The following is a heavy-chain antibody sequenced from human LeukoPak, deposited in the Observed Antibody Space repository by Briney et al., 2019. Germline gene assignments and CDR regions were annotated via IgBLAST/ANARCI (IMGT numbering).Heavy chain of an antibody. CDR2: ISAYNGNT. CDR1: GYTFTSYG. Sequence: ASVKVSCKASGYTFTSYGISWVRQAPGQGLEWMGWISAYNGNTNYAQKLQGRVAMTTDISTSTAYMELRSLRSDDTAVYYCARDPYSSGWSHYFDYWGQGTLVTVTS. CDR3: ARDPYSSGWSHYFDY. J-gene: IGHJ4*02. D-gene: IGHD6-19*01. V-gene: IGHV1-18*04.